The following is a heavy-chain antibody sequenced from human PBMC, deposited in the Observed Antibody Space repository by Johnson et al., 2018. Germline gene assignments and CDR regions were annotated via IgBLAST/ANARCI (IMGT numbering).Heavy chain of an antibody. V-gene: IGHV1-46*01. CDR2: INLSAGTT. D-gene: IGHD6-13*01. Sequence: QVQLVESGAEVKNPGASVKVSCKASGYIFISYYMYWVRQAHGQGLEWMGIINLSAGTTNYAQKFQGRVTMTRDTSTSTVYMELSSLRSEDTAMYYCAGEREGVSATGYFDYWGQGTLIGVSS. J-gene: IGHJ4*02. CDR3: AGEREGVSATGYFDY. CDR1: GYIFISYY.